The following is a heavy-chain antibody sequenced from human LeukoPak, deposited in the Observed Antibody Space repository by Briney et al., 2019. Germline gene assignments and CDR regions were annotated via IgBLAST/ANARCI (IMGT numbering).Heavy chain of an antibody. J-gene: IGHJ5*02. CDR1: GGTFSSYA. Sequence: SVKVSCKASGGTFSSYAISWVRQAPGQGLEWMGRIIPIFGTANYAQKSQGRVTITTDESTSTAYMELSSLRSEDTAVYYCARDPIIVVPAAMRPGWFDPWGQGTLVTVSS. V-gene: IGHV1-69*05. CDR2: IIPIFGTA. CDR3: ARDPIIVVPAAMRPGWFDP. D-gene: IGHD2-2*01.